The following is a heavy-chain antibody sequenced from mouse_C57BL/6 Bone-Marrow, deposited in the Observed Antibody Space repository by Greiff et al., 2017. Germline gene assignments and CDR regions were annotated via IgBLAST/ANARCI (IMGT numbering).Heavy chain of an antibody. CDR2: ISSGSSTI. Sequence: EVKLVESGGGLVKPGGSLKLSCAASGFTFSDYGMHWVRQAPEKGLEWVAYISSGSSTIYSAHTVKGRYTISIDKAKNTLFLQMTSLRSEDTAMYYWARKGHYDVSIYYFDYWGQGTTLTVSS. CDR1: GFTFSDYG. V-gene: IGHV5-17*01. D-gene: IGHD1-1*01. J-gene: IGHJ2*01. CDR3: ARKGHYDVSIYYFDY.